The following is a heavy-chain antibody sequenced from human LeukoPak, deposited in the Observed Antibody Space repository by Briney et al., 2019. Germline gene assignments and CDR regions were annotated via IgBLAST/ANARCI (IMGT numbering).Heavy chain of an antibody. V-gene: IGHV4-39*01. CDR3: ARRAWQQQDQYYYMDA. Sequence: SETLSLTCTVSGGSISTSNYYWGWIRQPPGKGLEWIGNIFYSGSTYSNPSLKSRVTISVDTSKNQFSLKLSSVTAADTAVYYCARRAWQQQDQYYYMDAWGKGTTVTISS. J-gene: IGHJ6*03. CDR1: GGSISTSNYY. D-gene: IGHD6-13*01. CDR2: IFYSGST.